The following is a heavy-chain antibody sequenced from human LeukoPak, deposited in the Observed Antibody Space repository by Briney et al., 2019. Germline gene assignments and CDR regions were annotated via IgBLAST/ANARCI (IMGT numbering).Heavy chain of an antibody. J-gene: IGHJ4*02. CDR2: ISGYSGNT. V-gene: IGHV1-18*01. D-gene: IGHD6-19*01. CDR1: GYIFTNYG. Sequence: ASVTVSCKASGYIFTNYGISWVRQAPGQGLEWMGWISGYSGNTNYAQSLQGRVTMTTDTSSSTAYMELRSLRSDDRAVYYCARDAEYRSGWFDYWGQGTLVSVSS. CDR3: ARDAEYRSGWFDY.